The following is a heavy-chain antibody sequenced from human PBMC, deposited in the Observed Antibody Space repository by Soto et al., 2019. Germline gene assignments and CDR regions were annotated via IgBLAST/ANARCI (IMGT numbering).Heavy chain of an antibody. CDR3: ARGHGRQNFDY. Sequence: QVQLVQSGAEVKKPGASVTVSRKTSGYTFSSYYIHWMRQAPGQGLEWLGWINPQSDGTAYAPRFQGWVTMAANMSISTVYMELRRLKSDDAAIYYCARGHGRQNFDYWGQGTLVSVSS. V-gene: IGHV1-2*04. CDR1: GYTFSSYY. CDR2: INPQSDGT. J-gene: IGHJ4*02.